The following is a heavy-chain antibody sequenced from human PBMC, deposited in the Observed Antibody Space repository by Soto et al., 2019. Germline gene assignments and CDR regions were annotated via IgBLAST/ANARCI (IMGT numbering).Heavy chain of an antibody. Sequence: PGGSLRLSCAASGFTFSSYAMSWVRQAPGKGLEWVSAISGSGGSTYYADSVKGRFTISRDNFKNTLYLQMNSLRAEDTAVYYCAKDTPWYSSGLLLVDYWGQGTLVTVSS. CDR1: GFTFSSYA. CDR2: ISGSGGST. J-gene: IGHJ4*02. D-gene: IGHD6-19*01. V-gene: IGHV3-23*01. CDR3: AKDTPWYSSGLLLVDY.